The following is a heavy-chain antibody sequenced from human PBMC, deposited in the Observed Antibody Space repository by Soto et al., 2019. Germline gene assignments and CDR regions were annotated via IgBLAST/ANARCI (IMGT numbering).Heavy chain of an antibody. CDR1: GYTFTGYY. Sequence: QVQLVQSGAEVKKPGASVKVSCKASGYTFTGYYMHWVRQAPGQGLEWMGWINPNSGGTNYAQKFQGRGTMTTDTSIRTVYMELSSLRSDDTAVYYCARDIVGGRLDAFDIWGQGTMVTVSS. CDR3: ARDIVGGRLDAFDI. D-gene: IGHD1-26*01. V-gene: IGHV1-2*02. CDR2: INPNSGGT. J-gene: IGHJ3*02.